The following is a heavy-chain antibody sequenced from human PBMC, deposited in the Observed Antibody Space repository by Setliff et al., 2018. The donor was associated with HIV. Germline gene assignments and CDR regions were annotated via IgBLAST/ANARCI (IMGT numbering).Heavy chain of an antibody. Sequence: SETLSLTCTVSGGSVTSGGHYWSWIRQQPGKAPEWIGYIHYTGSNFYNPSLTDRLTISVDTSKSQFSLKLSSLTAADTAVYYCARLSVRRDYSYGMDVWGQGTTVTVSS. J-gene: IGHJ6*02. CDR3: ARLSVRRDYSYGMDV. V-gene: IGHV4-31*02. CDR1: GGSVTSGGHY. D-gene: IGHD3-10*01. CDR2: IHYTGSN.